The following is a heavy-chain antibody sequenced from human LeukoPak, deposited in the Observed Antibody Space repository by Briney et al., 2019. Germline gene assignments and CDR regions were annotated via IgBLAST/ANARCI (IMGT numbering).Heavy chain of an antibody. CDR2: ISYDGSNK. Sequence: PGGSLLLSCAASGFPCNNAWMSGVRPAPGKGLEWVAVISYDGSNKYYADSVKGRFTISRDNSKNTLYLQMNSLRAEDTAVYYCAKDTHPWEDDSSGYYGMDVWGQGTTVTVSS. CDR3: AKDTHPWEDDSSGYYGMDV. V-gene: IGHV3-30*18. CDR1: GFPCNNAW. J-gene: IGHJ6*02. D-gene: IGHD3-22*01.